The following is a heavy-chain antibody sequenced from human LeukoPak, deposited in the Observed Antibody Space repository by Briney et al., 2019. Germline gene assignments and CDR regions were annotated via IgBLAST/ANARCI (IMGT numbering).Heavy chain of an antibody. D-gene: IGHD3-10*01. CDR1: GGSISSYY. CDR3: ARDRPYYYGSGSYYGPFDY. J-gene: IGHJ4*02. V-gene: IGHV4-59*12. Sequence: PSETLSFTCTVSGGSISSYYWSWIRQPPGKGLEWIGYIYYTGTTNYNPSLKSRVTMSVDTSKNQFSLKLSSVTAADTAVYYCARDRPYYYGSGSYYGPFDYWGQGTLVTVSS. CDR2: IYYTGTT.